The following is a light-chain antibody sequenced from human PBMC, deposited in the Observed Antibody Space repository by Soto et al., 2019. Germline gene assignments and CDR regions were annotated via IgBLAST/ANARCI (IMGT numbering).Light chain of an antibody. CDR1: QTVRNNY. Sequence: EFVLTQSPGTLSLSPGERATLSCSSSQTVRNNYLAWYQQKPGQAPTLLIYDASSRATGIPDRFSGGGSGTDFILSINRLEPEDSAVYYCQQYGGSPWTFGQGTKVDIK. J-gene: IGKJ1*01. CDR3: QQYGGSPWT. CDR2: DAS. V-gene: IGKV3-20*01.